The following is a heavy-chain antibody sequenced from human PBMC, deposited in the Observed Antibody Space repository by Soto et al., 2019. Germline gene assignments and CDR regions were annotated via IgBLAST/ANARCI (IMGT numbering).Heavy chain of an antibody. CDR1: GYRYTNYW. Sequence: EVQLVQSGAEVKKPGESLKISCKGSGYRYTNYWIGWVRQMPGKGLEWMGIIFPGDSDTRYSPSFQGQVTISADKSNNTAYLQLSILKASDTAMYYCARRTRFSGLTGGEFDYWGQGTLVTVSS. D-gene: IGHD2-8*02. V-gene: IGHV5-51*01. CDR2: IFPGDSDT. CDR3: ARRTRFSGLTGGEFDY. J-gene: IGHJ4*02.